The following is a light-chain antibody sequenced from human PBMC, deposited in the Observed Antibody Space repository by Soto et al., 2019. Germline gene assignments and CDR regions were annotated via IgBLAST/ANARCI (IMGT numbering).Light chain of an antibody. Sequence: QSALTQPASVSGSPGQSITISCTGTSSDVGAYNYVSWYQQHPGKAPKLMIYDVSNRPSGVSNRFSGSNSGNSASLTNSGVQAEDEADYYCSSYASSSTYVFGTRTKVTVL. J-gene: IGLJ1*01. CDR3: SSYASSSTYV. V-gene: IGLV2-14*01. CDR2: DVS. CDR1: SSDVGAYNY.